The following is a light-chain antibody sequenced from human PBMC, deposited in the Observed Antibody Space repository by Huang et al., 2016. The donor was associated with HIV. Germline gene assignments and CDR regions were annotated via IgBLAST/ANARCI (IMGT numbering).Light chain of an antibody. CDR2: WAS. CDR1: QSVFHSSNNKNY. Sequence: DIVVTQSPDSLALSLGERAAINCTSSQSVFHSSNNKNYLSWYQLKPGQSPQLLIYWASTREFGVPDRFRGTGSGTDFTLTITSLQAEDVAVYYCHQYYSSPQTFGQGTKVEV. CDR3: HQYYSSPQT. V-gene: IGKV4-1*01. J-gene: IGKJ1*01.